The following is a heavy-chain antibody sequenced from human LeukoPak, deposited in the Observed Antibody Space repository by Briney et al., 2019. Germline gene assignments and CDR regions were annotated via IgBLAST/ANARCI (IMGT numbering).Heavy chain of an antibody. J-gene: IGHJ4*02. CDR1: GCTFNSYA. CDR2: IFPIFGTT. Sequence: GASVTVSFKTSGCTFNSYAINWVRQAPGQGLEWVGGIFPIFGTTNYAQKFQGRVTITRVESTSTAYVELTSLRSEDTATYYCARASAYCSSDTCLFDYWGQGTLVSVSS. V-gene: IGHV1-69*05. D-gene: IGHD2-2*01. CDR3: ARASAYCSSDTCLFDY.